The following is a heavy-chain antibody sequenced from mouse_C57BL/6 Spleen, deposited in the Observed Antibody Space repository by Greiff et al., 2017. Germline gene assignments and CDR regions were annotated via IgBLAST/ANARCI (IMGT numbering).Heavy chain of an antibody. CDR2: INSDGSST. CDR3: ARDREYFDV. J-gene: IGHJ1*03. D-gene: IGHD3-3*01. V-gene: IGHV5-16*01. Sequence: EVLLVESEGGLVQPGSSMKLSCTASGFTFSDYYMAWVRQVPEKGLEWVANINSDGSSTYYLDSLKSRFIISRDNAKNILYLQMSSLKSEDTAAYYCARDREYFDVWGTGTTVTVSS. CDR1: GFTFSDYY.